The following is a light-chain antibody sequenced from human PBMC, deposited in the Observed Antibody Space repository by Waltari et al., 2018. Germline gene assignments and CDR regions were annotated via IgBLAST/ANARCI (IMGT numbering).Light chain of an antibody. V-gene: IGKV4-1*01. CDR3: QQYRSPPLT. J-gene: IGKJ3*01. Sequence: DIVMTQSPDSLPVSLGERATLNCRSSQSVLYSSNNKNYLTWFQQKPGQPPKLLISWASTRESGVPDRFSGSGSGTDFTLTISSLQAEDVAVYYCQQYRSPPLTFGPGTQVEIK. CDR1: QSVLYSSNNKNY. CDR2: WAS.